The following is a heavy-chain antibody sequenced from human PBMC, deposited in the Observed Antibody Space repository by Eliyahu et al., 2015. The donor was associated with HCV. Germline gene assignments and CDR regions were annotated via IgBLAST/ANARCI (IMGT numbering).Heavy chain of an antibody. CDR2: LSSGGST. CDR3: ARPHSADYLWFFDS. J-gene: IGHJ4*02. V-gene: IGHV3-53*01. D-gene: IGHD2-8*01. Sequence: EEQLVESGGGLIQPGGSLRLSCAVSGFTGSRNYMSWVRQAPGKGLEWVSFLSSGGSTYYADSVKGRFTISRDNSKNTLFLQMNSLRAEDTAIYYCARPHSADYLWFFDSWGQGTLLTVSS. CDR1: GFTGSRNY.